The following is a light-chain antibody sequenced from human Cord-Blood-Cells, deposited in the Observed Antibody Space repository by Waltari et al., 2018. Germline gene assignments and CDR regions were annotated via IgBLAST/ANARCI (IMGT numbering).Light chain of an antibody. Sequence: QAVVTQEPSLTVSPGGTVTLTCGSSTGAVTSGHSPYWFQQKPGQAPRTLSYDTSNKHSWTPARFSGSLLGGKAALTLSGAQPEDEAEYYCLLSYSGAWVFGGGTKLTVL. CDR2: DTS. CDR3: LLSYSGAWV. V-gene: IGLV7-46*01. CDR1: TGAVTSGHS. J-gene: IGLJ3*02.